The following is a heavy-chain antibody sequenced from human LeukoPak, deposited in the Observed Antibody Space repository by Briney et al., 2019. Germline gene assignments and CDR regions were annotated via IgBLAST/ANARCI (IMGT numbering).Heavy chain of an antibody. J-gene: IGHJ4*02. CDR1: EFTFDDYA. V-gene: IGHV3-23*01. D-gene: IGHD3-22*01. CDR3: AKDRDYYDSSGYYDDY. CDR2: ISGSGGST. Sequence: PGGSLRLSCAASEFTFDDYAMHWVRQAPGKGLEWVSAISGSGGSTYYADSVKGRFTISRDYSKNTLYLQMNSLRAEDTAVYYCAKDRDYYDSSGYYDDYWGRGTLVTVSS.